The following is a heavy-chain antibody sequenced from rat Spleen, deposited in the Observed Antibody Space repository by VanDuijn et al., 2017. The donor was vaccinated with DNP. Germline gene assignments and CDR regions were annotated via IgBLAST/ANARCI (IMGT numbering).Heavy chain of an antibody. V-gene: IGHV3-1*01. CDR2: INYSGTT. D-gene: IGHD1-2*01. CDR3: ARSYSSYVMDA. J-gene: IGHJ4*01. CDR1: GYSITSNY. Sequence: EVQLQESGPGLVRPSQSLSLTCSVTGYSITSNYWAWIRKFPGNKMEWMGYINYSGTTAYNPSLKSRISITRDTSKNQFFLQVNSVTTEDTATYYCARSYSSYVMDAWGQGASVTVSS.